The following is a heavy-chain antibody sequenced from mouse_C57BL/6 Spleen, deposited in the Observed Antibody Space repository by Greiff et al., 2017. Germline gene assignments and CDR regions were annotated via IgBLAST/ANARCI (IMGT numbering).Heavy chain of an antibody. J-gene: IGHJ3*01. D-gene: IGHD5-2*01. Sequence: EVQGVESGEGLVKPGGSLKLSCAASGFTFSSYAMSWVRQTPEKRLEWVAYISSGGDYIYYADTVKGRFTISRDNARNTLYLQMSSLNSEDTAMYYCTREVNAYYGFAYWGQGTLVTVSS. CDR3: TREVNAYYGFAY. CDR1: GFTFSSYA. V-gene: IGHV5-9-1*02. CDR2: ISSGGDYI.